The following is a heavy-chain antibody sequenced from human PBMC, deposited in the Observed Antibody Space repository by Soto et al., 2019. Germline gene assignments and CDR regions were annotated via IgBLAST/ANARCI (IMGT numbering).Heavy chain of an antibody. CDR2: IYYNGNT. CDR3: ARESTHSSSSFLDY. CDR1: GGSISNHY. J-gene: IGHJ4*02. V-gene: IGHV4-59*11. D-gene: IGHD6-13*01. Sequence: SETLSLTCTVSGGSISNHYWSWIRQPPGKGLEWIGYIYYNGNTNYNPSLKSRVTMSVDTSKNQISLKLSSVTAADTAVYYCARESTHSSSSFLDYWGQGTLVTVSS.